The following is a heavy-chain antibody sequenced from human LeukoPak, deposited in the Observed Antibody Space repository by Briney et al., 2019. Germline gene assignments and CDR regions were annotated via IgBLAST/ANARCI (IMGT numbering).Heavy chain of an antibody. D-gene: IGHD4-23*01. CDR3: AREVADYGGYYYYHYMDV. CDR1: GGSISSYY. V-gene: IGHV4-4*07. Sequence: EPSETLSLTCTVSGGSISSYYWSWIRQPAGKGLEWIGRIYTSGSNNYNPSLKSRVTMSVDTSKNQFSLKLSSVTAADTAMYYCAREVADYGGYYYYHYMDVWGKGTTVTISS. CDR2: IYTSGSN. J-gene: IGHJ6*03.